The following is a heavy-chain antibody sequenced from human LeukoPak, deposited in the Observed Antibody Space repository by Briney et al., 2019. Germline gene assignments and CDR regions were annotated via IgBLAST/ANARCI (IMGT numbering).Heavy chain of an antibody. Sequence: SETLSLTCTVSGGSISSGSYYWSWIRQPAGKGLEWIGRIYTSGSTNYNPSLKSRVTISVDTSKNQFSLKLSSVTAADTAVYYCAREGCTNGVCYLDYWGREPWSPSPQ. CDR3: AREGCTNGVCYLDY. V-gene: IGHV4-61*02. CDR2: IYTSGST. D-gene: IGHD2-8*01. J-gene: IGHJ4*02. CDR1: GGSISSGSYY.